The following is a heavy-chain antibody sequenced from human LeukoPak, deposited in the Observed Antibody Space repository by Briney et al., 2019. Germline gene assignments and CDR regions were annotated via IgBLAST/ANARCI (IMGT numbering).Heavy chain of an antibody. Sequence: PSETLSLTCAVSGGSISSGGYSWSWIRQPPGKGLEWIGYIYHSGSTYYNPSLKSRVTISVDRSKNQFSLKLSCVPAADTAVYYCARGSPNYDFWSGYNNWFDTWGPGTLVTVSS. J-gene: IGHJ5*02. CDR1: GGSISSGGYS. V-gene: IGHV4-30-2*01. CDR3: ARGSPNYDFWSGYNNWFDT. CDR2: IYHSGST. D-gene: IGHD3-3*01.